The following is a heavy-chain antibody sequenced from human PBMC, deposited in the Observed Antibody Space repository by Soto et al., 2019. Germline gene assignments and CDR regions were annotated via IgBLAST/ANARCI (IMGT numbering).Heavy chain of an antibody. D-gene: IGHD2-2*01. Sequence: QLQLQESGPGLVKPSETLSLTCTVSSASISSSSYTWGWIRQPPGKGLEWIGSIYDSGRTYYNPSRNSRVTGSVDTSKNQFSLKVTSVTAADTAVYYCARLHGYCIGSSCHGHYAMDVWGQGTTVTVSS. CDR3: ARLHGYCIGSSCHGHYAMDV. J-gene: IGHJ6*02. CDR2: IYDSGRT. V-gene: IGHV4-39*01. CDR1: SASISSSSYT.